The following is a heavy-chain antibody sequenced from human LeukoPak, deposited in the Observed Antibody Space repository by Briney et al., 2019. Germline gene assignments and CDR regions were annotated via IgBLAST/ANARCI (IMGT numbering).Heavy chain of an antibody. D-gene: IGHD6-13*01. CDR3: ARTKGGAAAGTVVCD. Sequence: GESLKISCKGSGYSFTSYWIGWVRQMPGKGLEWMGIIYPGDSDTRYSPSFQGQVTISADKSISTAYLQWSSLKASDTAMYYCARTKGGAAAGTVVCDWGQGILVTASS. CDR1: GYSFTSYW. J-gene: IGHJ4*02. V-gene: IGHV5-51*01. CDR2: IYPGDSDT.